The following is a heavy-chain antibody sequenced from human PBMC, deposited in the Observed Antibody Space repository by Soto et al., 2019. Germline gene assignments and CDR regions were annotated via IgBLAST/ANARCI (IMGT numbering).Heavy chain of an antibody. CDR1: GFIFSNNG. Sequence: LGGSLRLSCLGSGFIFSNNGMHWVRQTPGKGLEWVAFMSYDGSDTFYADSVKGRFTISRDNSKNTLFLHMSNLRAEDTAMYYCTIVRVADSALDHWGQGTLVTVSS. J-gene: IGHJ4*02. CDR3: TIVRVADSALDH. CDR2: MSYDGSDT. D-gene: IGHD3-10*02. V-gene: IGHV3-30*02.